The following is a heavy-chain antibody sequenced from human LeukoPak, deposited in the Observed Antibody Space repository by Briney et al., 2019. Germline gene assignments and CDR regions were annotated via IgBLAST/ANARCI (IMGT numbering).Heavy chain of an antibody. CDR1: GGSISSGGYS. CDR2: IYHSGST. CDR3: ARGVPVTD. V-gene: IGHV4-30-2*01. J-gene: IGHJ4*02. D-gene: IGHD3-10*01. Sequence: SETLSLTCVVSGGSISSGGYSWSWIRQPPGKGLEWIGYIYHSGSTYYNPSLKSRVTISVDRSKNQFSLKLSSVTAADTAVYYCARGVPVTDWGQGTLVTVSS.